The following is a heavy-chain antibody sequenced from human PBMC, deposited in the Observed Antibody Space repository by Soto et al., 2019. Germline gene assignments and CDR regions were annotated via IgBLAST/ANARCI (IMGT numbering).Heavy chain of an antibody. CDR1: GITLSSYE. CDR3: AREKREIGSGSYFARTRHYYNGMDV. V-gene: IGHV3-48*03. D-gene: IGHD3-10*01. CDR2: ITSSGSTI. J-gene: IGHJ6*02. Sequence: DVTLRLSCAASGITLSSYERTSVRQAPGNEMEPVSHITSSGSTIYYAAAVKVRFTITRGHAKNSLYLQLNSLRAEDTAVYYCAREKREIGSGSYFARTRHYYNGMDVLGQVTTVTFSS.